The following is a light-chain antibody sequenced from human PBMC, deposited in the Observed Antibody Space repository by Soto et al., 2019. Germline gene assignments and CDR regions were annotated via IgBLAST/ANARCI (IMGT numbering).Light chain of an antibody. CDR2: NVS. J-gene: IGLJ1*01. CDR3: SSYTTSSTYV. V-gene: IGLV2-14*01. Sequence: QSALTQPASVSGSPGQSITISCTGTSFDVGGYNYVSWYQQHPGKAPKLIIYNVSHRPSGVSNRVSGSKSGITASLTISGLQAEDEADYYCSSYTTSSTYVFGTGTKLTVL. CDR1: SFDVGGYNY.